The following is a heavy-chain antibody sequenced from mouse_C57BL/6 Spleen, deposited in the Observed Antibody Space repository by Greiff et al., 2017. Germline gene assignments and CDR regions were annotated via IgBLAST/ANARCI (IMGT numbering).Heavy chain of an antibody. J-gene: IGHJ3*01. CDR3: TTGDGYYRFAY. CDR1: GYTFTDYE. CDR2: IDPETGGT. Sequence: LVESGAELVRPGASVTLSCKASGYTFTDYEMHWVKQTPVHGLEWIGAIDPETGGTAYNQKFKGKAILTADKSSSTAYMELRSLTSEDSAVYYCTTGDGYYRFAYWGQGTLVTVSA. D-gene: IGHD2-3*01. V-gene: IGHV1-15*01.